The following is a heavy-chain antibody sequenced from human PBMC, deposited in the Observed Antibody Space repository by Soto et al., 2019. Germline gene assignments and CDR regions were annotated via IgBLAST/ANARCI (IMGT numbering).Heavy chain of an antibody. Sequence: QVHLVQSGAEVKKPGASVKVSCKASGYIFINYYIHWVRQAPGQGLEWIGIINPNGGGTNYAQKFRGEVTMSMDTSTSTVYMDLSSLISDDTALYYCARDLAAADYWGQGTLVTVSS. J-gene: IGHJ4*02. V-gene: IGHV1-46*01. CDR1: GYIFINYY. CDR3: ARDLAAADY. D-gene: IGHD6-13*01. CDR2: INPNGGGT.